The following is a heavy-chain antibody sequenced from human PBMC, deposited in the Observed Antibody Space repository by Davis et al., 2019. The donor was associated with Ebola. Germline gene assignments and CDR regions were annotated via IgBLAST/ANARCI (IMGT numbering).Heavy chain of an antibody. CDR2: INPSVAST. CDR3: ARDEILYSSRVSGPLDY. V-gene: IGHV1-46*01. D-gene: IGHD2-15*01. Sequence: ASVKVSCKASGYTFSNYFMQWVRQAPGQGLAWMGIINPSVASTSYGQKFQGRITMTGDTSTGTVYMELSGLRYEDTAVYYCARDEILYSSRVSGPLDYWGQGTLVTVSS. CDR1: GYTFSNYF. J-gene: IGHJ4*02.